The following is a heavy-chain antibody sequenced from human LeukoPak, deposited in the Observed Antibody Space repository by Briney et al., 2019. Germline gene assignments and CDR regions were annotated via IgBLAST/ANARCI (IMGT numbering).Heavy chain of an antibody. Sequence: ASVKVSCKASGYTFTSYDINWVRQATGQGLEWMGWMNPNSGNTGYAQKFRGRVTITRNTSISTAYMELSSLRSEDTAVYYCARGGATVTTFDYWGQGTLVTVSS. CDR3: ARGGATVTTFDY. V-gene: IGHV1-8*01. CDR2: MNPNSGNT. D-gene: IGHD4-11*01. J-gene: IGHJ4*02. CDR1: GYTFTSYD.